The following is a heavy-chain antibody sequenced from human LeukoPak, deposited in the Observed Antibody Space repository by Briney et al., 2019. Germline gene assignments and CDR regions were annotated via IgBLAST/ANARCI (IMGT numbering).Heavy chain of an antibody. CDR1: GFTFSNYW. CDR2: INLDGSQK. V-gene: IGHV3-7*01. J-gene: IGHJ4*02. CDR3: ARKRPNYFDY. Sequence: GGSLRLSCAASGFTFSNYWMAWVRQAPGKGPEWVANINLDGSQKYYVDSVKGRFTISRDNAENSLYLQMNSLRAEGTALYYCARKRPNYFDYWGQGTLVTASS.